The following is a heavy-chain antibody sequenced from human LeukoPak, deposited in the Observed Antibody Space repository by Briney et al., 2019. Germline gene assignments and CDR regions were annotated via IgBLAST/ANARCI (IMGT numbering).Heavy chain of an antibody. D-gene: IGHD4-17*01. J-gene: IGHJ4*02. V-gene: IGHV4-59*01. Sequence: SETLSLTCTVSGGSISSYYWSWIQKPPRKGLEWIGYIYYSGSTNYNPSLKSRVTISVDTSKNQFSLKLSSVTAADTAVYYCARSEGTVTTHWGQGTLVTVSS. CDR2: IYYSGST. CDR3: ARSEGTVTTH. CDR1: GGSISSYY.